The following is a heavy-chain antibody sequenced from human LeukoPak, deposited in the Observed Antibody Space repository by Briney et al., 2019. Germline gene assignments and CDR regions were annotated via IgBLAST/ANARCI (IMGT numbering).Heavy chain of an antibody. CDR2: IGSPGDT. CDR3: AKGVGATYLYYFDY. D-gene: IGHD1-26*01. Sequence: PGGSLRLSCAASGFAFSSYDMHWVRQATGKGLEWVSAIGSPGDTYYSGSVKGRFTISRENAKNSLYLQMNSLRAEDMALYYCAKGVGATYLYYFDYWGQGNLVTVSS. CDR1: GFAFSSYD. V-gene: IGHV3-13*01. J-gene: IGHJ4*02.